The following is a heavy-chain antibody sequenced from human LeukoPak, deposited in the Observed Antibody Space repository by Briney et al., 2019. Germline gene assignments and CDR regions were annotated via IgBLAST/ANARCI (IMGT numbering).Heavy chain of an antibody. CDR3: ARGYCSGRSCYMWYSDY. D-gene: IGHD2-15*01. Sequence: GGSLRLSCAASGFTVSSNYMSWVRQAPGKGLEWVSIIYSGGGTYYADSVKGRFTISRDNSKNTVYLQMNSLRAEDTAVYYCARGYCSGRSCYMWYSDYWGQGTLVTVSS. CDR2: IYSGGGT. V-gene: IGHV3-53*01. J-gene: IGHJ4*02. CDR1: GFTVSSNY.